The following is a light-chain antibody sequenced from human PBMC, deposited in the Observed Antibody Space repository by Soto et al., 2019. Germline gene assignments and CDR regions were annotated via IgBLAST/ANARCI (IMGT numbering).Light chain of an antibody. V-gene: IGLV6-57*03. CDR2: EDN. CDR1: SGSIASNY. CDR3: QSYDSSKEV. Sequence: FMLTQSHSVSESPGKTVTISCTRSSGSIASNYVQWYQQRPGSAPTTVIYEDNQRPSGVPDRFSGSIDSSSNSASLTISGLKTEDEADYYCQSYDSSKEVFGGGTKLTVL. J-gene: IGLJ3*02.